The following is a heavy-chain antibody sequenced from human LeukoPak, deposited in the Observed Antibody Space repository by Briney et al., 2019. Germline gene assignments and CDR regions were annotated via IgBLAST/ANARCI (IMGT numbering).Heavy chain of an antibody. CDR2: MNPNSGNT. CDR1: GYTFTSYD. J-gene: IGHJ6*02. V-gene: IGHV1-8*01. CDR3: AREQSVVVVAATNYYYYGMDV. Sequence: GASVKVSCKASGYTFTSYDINWVRQATGQGLEWMGWMNPNSGNTGYAQKFQGRVTITADESTSTAYMELSSLRSEDTAVYYCAREQSVVVVAATNYYYYGMDVWGQGTTVTVSS. D-gene: IGHD2-15*01.